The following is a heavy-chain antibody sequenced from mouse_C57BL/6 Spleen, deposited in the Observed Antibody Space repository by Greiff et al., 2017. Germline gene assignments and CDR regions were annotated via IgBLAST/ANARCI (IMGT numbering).Heavy chain of an antibody. Sequence: VQLVESGPELVKPGASVKLSCKASGYTFTSYDINWVKQRPGQGLEWIGWIYPRDGSTKYNEKFKGKATLTVDTSSSTAYMELHSLTSEDSAVYFCARGGYYGSSDRYFDVWGTGTTVTVSS. CDR3: ARGGYYGSSDRYFDV. CDR2: IYPRDGST. J-gene: IGHJ1*03. CDR1: GYTFTSYD. D-gene: IGHD1-1*01. V-gene: IGHV1-85*01.